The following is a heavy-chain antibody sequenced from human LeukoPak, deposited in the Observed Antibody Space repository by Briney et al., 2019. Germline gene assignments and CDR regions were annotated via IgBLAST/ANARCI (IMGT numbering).Heavy chain of an antibody. J-gene: IGHJ3*02. CDR2: IHTAGST. CDR1: GFSVSGNY. D-gene: IGHD4-17*01. V-gene: IGHV3-66*01. Sequence: GGSLRLSCAASGFSVSGNYMSWVRQAPGKGLEWVSFIHTAGSTFYADSVKGRFTISRDNSKNTLYLQMNSLRAEDTAVYYCATTPETTVTTSDAFDIWGQGTMVTVSS. CDR3: ATTPETTVTTSDAFDI.